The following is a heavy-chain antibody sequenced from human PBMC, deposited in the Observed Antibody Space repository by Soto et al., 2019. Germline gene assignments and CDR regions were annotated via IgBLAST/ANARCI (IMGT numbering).Heavy chain of an antibody. CDR1: GGSISNYY. CDR3: ARDLRESGNYSPCYCYLNL. Sequence: SETLSLTCIVSGGSISNYYWSWIRQPPGKGLEWIGYIYYSGSTSGSTNYNPSLKSRVPISVETSKNQFSLKLSSVTAADTGVYYCARDLRESGNYSPCYCYLNLWGKGTTVTVSS. CDR2: IYYSGSTSGST. J-gene: IGHJ6*03. V-gene: IGHV4-4*08. D-gene: IGHD1-26*01.